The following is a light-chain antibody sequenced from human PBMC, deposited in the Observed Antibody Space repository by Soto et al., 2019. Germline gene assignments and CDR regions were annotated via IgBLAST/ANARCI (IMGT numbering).Light chain of an antibody. CDR2: DAC. CDR3: QQYNSYSLFT. J-gene: IGKJ3*01. CDR1: QSISSW. Sequence: IQMTQSPSTLSASVGDRVTITCRASQSISSWLAWYQQKPGKAPKLLIYDACSLESGVPSRFSGSGSGTEFTLTISSLQPDDFATYYCQQYNSYSLFTFGPGTKVDIK. V-gene: IGKV1-5*01.